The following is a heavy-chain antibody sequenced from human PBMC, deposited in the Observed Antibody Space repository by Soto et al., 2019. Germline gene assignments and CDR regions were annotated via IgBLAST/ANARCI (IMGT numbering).Heavy chain of an antibody. CDR1: GFTFSSYG. CDR2: ISYDGSNK. D-gene: IGHD1-1*01. CDR3: AKDWSTWNYFDY. J-gene: IGHJ4*02. Sequence: QVQLVESGGGVVQPGRSLRLSCAASGFTFSSYGMHWVRQAPGKGLEWVAVISYDGSNKYYADSVKGRFTISRDNSKNTLYLQMNSLSAEDTAVYYCAKDWSTWNYFDYWGQGTLVTVSS. V-gene: IGHV3-30*18.